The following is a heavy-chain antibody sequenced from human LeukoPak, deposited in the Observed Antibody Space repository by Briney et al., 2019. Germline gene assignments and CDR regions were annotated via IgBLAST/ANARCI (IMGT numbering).Heavy chain of an antibody. CDR1: GDSISSYY. J-gene: IGHJ4*02. D-gene: IGHD6-13*01. CDR3: ARHPGIAAAGDY. Sequence: SETLSLTCTVSGDSISSYYWSWIRQPPGKGLEWIGYIYYSGGTNYNPSLKSRVTILVDTSKNQSSLKLSSVTAADTAVYYCARHPGIAAAGDYWGQGTLVTVSS. V-gene: IGHV4-59*08. CDR2: IYYSGGT.